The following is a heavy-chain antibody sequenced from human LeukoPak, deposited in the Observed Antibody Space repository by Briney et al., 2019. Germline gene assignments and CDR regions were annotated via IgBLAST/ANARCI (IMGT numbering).Heavy chain of an antibody. J-gene: IGHJ6*03. Sequence: SETLSLTCTVSGGSISSTTYYWGWIRQPPGKGLEWIGSIYYSGSTYYNPSLKSRVTISIDTSKNQFSLRLSSVTAADTAVYYCARETPTPIVVVTATKYYYYMDVWGKGTTVTISS. V-gene: IGHV4-39*02. CDR2: IYYSGST. CDR1: GGSISSTTYY. CDR3: ARETPTPIVVVTATKYYYYMDV. D-gene: IGHD2-21*02.